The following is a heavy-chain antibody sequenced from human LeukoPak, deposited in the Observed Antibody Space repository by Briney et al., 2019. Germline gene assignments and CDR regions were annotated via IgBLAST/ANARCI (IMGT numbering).Heavy chain of an antibody. Sequence: SETLSLTCTVSGGSISSYYWSWIRQPPGKGLEWIGYIYYSGSTNYNPSLKSRVTISVDTSKNQFSLQLNSVTPEDTAVYYCARGEVEQWLVQGAFDIWGQGTMVTVSS. CDR2: IYYSGST. D-gene: IGHD6-19*01. V-gene: IGHV4-59*12. CDR1: GGSISSYY. J-gene: IGHJ3*02. CDR3: ARGEVEQWLVQGAFDI.